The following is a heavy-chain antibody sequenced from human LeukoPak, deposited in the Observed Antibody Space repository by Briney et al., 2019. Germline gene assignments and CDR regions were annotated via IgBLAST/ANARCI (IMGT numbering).Heavy chain of an antibody. Sequence: GGSLRLSCAPSGFTFSRYWMTWVRQTPEKGLEWVASIKDDGRQKYYVDSVKGRFTVSRDSAKNSAYLQMDSLRAEDTALYYCARDASRGFDTWGQGTLVTVSS. J-gene: IGHJ4*02. V-gene: IGHV3-7*01. CDR2: IKDDGRQK. D-gene: IGHD5-24*01. CDR3: ARDASRGFDT. CDR1: GFTFSRYW.